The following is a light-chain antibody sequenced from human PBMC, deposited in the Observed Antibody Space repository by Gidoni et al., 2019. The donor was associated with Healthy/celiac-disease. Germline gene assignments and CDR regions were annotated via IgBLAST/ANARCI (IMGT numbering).Light chain of an antibody. J-gene: IGKJ1*01. Sequence: DIKMTQSPSSLSASVGDRVIITCRARQSISSYLNWYQQKPGKAPKLLIYAASSLQSGVPSRFSGSGSGTDFTLTISSLQPEDFATYYCQQSYSTLTWTFGQGTKVEIK. CDR3: QQSYSTLTWT. V-gene: IGKV1-39*01. CDR1: QSISSY. CDR2: AAS.